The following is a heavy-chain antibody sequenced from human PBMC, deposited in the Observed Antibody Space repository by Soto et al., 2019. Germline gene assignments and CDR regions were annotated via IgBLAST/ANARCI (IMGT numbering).Heavy chain of an antibody. CDR1: GFTLSMYS. CDR3: ESKEMKLSAHDFFYGSDV. V-gene: IGHV3-7*03. J-gene: IGHJ6*02. D-gene: IGHD1-1*01. CDR2: IPQEGSDG. Sequence: GGSLRLSCEVSGFTLSMYSMTWVRQAPGKGLEWVAKIPQEGSDGHYVDSVKGRFTISRDNAKNSVYLQMNSLRAEDTAVYYCESKEMKLSAHDFFYGSDVWGQGAKVTVSS.